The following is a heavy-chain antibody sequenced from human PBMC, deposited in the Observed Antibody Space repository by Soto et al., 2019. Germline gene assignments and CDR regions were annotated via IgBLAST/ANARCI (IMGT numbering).Heavy chain of an antibody. Sequence: GASVKVSCKASGYDFTAYDINWVRQASGQGLEWKGWMNPINGATGSARRFQGRVSMTRNTATATAYLELTSLRSDDSAVYFCGRGPSPRAPAGGTPYYYAMDVWGQGTTVTVSS. D-gene: IGHD2-2*01. J-gene: IGHJ6*02. CDR1: GYDFTAYD. CDR3: GRGPSPRAPAGGTPYYYAMDV. CDR2: MNPINGAT. V-gene: IGHV1-8*02.